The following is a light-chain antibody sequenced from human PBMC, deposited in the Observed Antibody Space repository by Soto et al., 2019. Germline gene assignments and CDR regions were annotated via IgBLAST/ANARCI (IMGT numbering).Light chain of an antibody. J-gene: IGLJ2*01. Sequence: QSALTQPASVSGSPGQSIAISCTGSSSDIGIYKYVSWYQQHPGKVPKLIIYAASNRPPGVSNRFSGSKSGNTASLTISGLQAEDEGEYYCSSSTSTTTLLFGGGTKLTVL. V-gene: IGLV2-14*01. CDR2: AAS. CDR1: SSDIGIYKY. CDR3: SSSTSTTTLL.